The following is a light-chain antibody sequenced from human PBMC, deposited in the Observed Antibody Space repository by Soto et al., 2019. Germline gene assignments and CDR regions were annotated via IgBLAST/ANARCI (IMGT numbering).Light chain of an antibody. CDR3: GTWDSSLSAVV. CDR1: SFNIGNNY. CDR2: DNN. V-gene: IGLV1-51*01. J-gene: IGLJ2*01. Sequence: QSVLTQPPSVSAAPGQKVTIFYSGISFNIGNNYVSWYQQLPETAPKLLIYDNNKRPSGIPDRFAGSKSGTSATLGITGLQTGDEADYYCGTWDSSLSAVVFGVGTKLTVL.